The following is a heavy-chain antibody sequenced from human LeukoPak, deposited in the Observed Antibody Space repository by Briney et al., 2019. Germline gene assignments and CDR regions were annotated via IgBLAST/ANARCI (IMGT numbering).Heavy chain of an antibody. CDR3: ARESEGGTGTSCPDY. D-gene: IGHD2-2*01. V-gene: IGHV3-7*01. J-gene: IGHJ4*02. Sequence: GGSLRLSCAASGFTFSSYWMNWARQAPGKGLEWVASINHNGNVNYYVDSVKGRFAISRDKSKSTLYLQVNSLRVEDTALYYCARESEGGTGTSCPDYWGQGTLVTVSS. CDR2: INHNGNVN. CDR1: GFTFSSYW.